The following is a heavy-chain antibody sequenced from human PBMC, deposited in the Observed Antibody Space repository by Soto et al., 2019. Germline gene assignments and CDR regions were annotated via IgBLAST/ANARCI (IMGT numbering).Heavy chain of an antibody. CDR2: ISHDGINK. V-gene: IGHV3-30-3*01. CDR3: ARDMYSSDYFVKWFDP. D-gene: IGHD6-19*01. J-gene: IGHJ5*02. CDR1: GFSFSSYA. Sequence: QVRLVGSGGGVVQPGRSLRLSCTASGFSFSSYAMYWFRQPPGKGLEWVAVISHDGINKHYADSVKGRVTVSSDNSNHSLDLQLNSLRGEDTAMYYCARDMYSSDYFVKWFDPWGQGTLVTVSS.